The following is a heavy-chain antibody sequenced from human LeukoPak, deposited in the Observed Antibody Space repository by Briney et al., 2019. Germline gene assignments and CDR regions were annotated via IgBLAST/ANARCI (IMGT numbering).Heavy chain of an antibody. CDR2: ISSSGST. CDR1: GGSISSYY. D-gene: IGHD3-9*01. CDR3: ARSWSAGNYGNFDY. Sequence: SETLSLTCTVSGGSISSYYWSWIRQPAGKGLERIGFISSSGSTSYNPSLKSRVTMSLDTSKNQFSLKLSSVTAADTAVYYCARSWSAGNYGNFDYWGQGTLVTVSS. J-gene: IGHJ4*02. V-gene: IGHV4-4*07.